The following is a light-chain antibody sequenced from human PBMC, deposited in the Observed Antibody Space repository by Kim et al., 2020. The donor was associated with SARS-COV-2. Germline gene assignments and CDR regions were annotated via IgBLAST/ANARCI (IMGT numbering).Light chain of an antibody. J-gene: IGLJ7*01. CDR2: DVT. V-gene: IGLV2-14*03. CDR3: ASYTSTSALGV. CDR1: RSDVGGHDN. Sequence: QSITISCTGTRSDVGGHDNVSWYQQHPGKAPKLIIYDVTNRPSGVSGRFSGSKSGNTASLTISGLQAEDEADYHCASYTSTSALGVFGGGTQRTVL.